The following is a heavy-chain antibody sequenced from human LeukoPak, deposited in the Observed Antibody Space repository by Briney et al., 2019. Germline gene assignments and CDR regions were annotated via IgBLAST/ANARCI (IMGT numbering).Heavy chain of an antibody. CDR3: ARDIEYSSSPPGFDP. V-gene: IGHV3-11*01. CDR1: GFTFSDYY. CDR2: ISSSGSTI. D-gene: IGHD6-6*01. J-gene: IGHJ5*02. Sequence: PGGSLRLSCAASGFTFSDYYMSWIRQAPGKGLEWVSYISSSGSTIYYADSVKGRFTISRDNAKNSLYLQMNSLRAEDTAVYYCARDIEYSSSPPGFDPWGQGTLVTVSS.